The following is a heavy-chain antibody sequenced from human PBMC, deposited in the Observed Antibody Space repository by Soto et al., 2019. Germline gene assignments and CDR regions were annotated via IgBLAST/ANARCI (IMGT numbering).Heavy chain of an antibody. D-gene: IGHD2-8*01. CDR3: ARRANRGLDV. Sequence: QVQLVQSGAEVRKPGSSVKVSCESSGGTFSRYAINWVRQAPGQGLEWMGGVIPPFNSADYAQKFQARVKITADTYTSTAYMELSSLRSEDTAVYYCARRANRGLDVWGQGTTVTVSS. J-gene: IGHJ6*02. V-gene: IGHV1-69*06. CDR2: VIPPFNSA. CDR1: GGTFSRYA.